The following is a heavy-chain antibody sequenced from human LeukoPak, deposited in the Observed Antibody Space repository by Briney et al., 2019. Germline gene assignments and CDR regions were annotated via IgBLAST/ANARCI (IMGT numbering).Heavy chain of an antibody. V-gene: IGHV3-23*01. CDR2: ISGSGGST. J-gene: IGHJ4*02. CDR1: GFXFSSYA. D-gene: IGHD3-16*02. Sequence: GGSLRLSCAASGFXFSSYAMSWVRQAPGKGLEWVSAISGSGGSTYYADSVKGRFTISRDNSKNTLYLQMNSLRAEDTAVYYCAKDRGEYYDYVWGSYRLSYFDYWGQGTLVTVSS. CDR3: AKDRGEYYDYVWGSYRLSYFDY.